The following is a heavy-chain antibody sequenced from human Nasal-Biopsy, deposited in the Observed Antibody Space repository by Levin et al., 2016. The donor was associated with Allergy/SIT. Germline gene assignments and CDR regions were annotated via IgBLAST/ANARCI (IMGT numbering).Heavy chain of an antibody. Sequence: ASVKVSCKASGNNFTSYYLYWVRQAPGQGLEWMGWINPNSGVTNYAQKFQGWVAMTRDTSISTAYMELSSLKSDDTAVYYCAREYHVGTMDDWGQGTLVTVSS. D-gene: IGHD3-10*02. CDR2: INPNSGVT. CDR3: AREYHVGTMDD. V-gene: IGHV1-2*04. CDR1: GNNFTSYY. J-gene: IGHJ4*02.